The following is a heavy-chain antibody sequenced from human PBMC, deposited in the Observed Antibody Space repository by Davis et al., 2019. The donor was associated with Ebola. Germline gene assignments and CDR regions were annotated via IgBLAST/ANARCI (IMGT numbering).Heavy chain of an antibody. CDR2: IIPIFGTA. J-gene: IGHJ4*02. CDR3: ARDRGGYSGYGFDY. Sequence: SVKVSCKTSGYTFTSYAISWVRQAPGQGLEWMGGIIPIFGTANYAQKFQGRVTITADESTSTAYMELSSLRSEDTAVYYCARDRGGYSGYGFDYWGQGTLVTVSS. V-gene: IGHV1-69*13. CDR1: GYTFTSYA. D-gene: IGHD5-12*01.